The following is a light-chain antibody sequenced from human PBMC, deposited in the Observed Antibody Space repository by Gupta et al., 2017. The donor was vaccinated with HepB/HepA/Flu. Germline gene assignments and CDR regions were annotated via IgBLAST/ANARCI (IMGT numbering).Light chain of an antibody. Sequence: EIVLTQSPATLSLSPGESATLSCRASQSVSNYLAWYQQKPGQAPRLLFYDASNRASGIPARFSGSGSGTDFTLTISSLEPEDFAVYYWQQRYNYLTFGGGTKVEIE. V-gene: IGKV3-11*01. CDR2: DAS. CDR3: QQRYNYLT. CDR1: QSVSNY. J-gene: IGKJ4*01.